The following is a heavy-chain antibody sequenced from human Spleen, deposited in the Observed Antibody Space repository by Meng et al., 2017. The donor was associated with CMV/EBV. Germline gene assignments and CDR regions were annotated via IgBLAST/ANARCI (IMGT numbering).Heavy chain of an antibody. CDR3: AREVRSSPYTDDSGYYFDN. CDR2: IFHTGST. J-gene: IGHJ4*02. CDR1: GYSISRGYY. D-gene: IGHD3-22*01. Sequence: SETLSLTCSVSGYSISRGYYWGWTRQPPGKGLKWIGSIFHTGSTYYNPSLKSRVTISVDTSKNQFSLQLSSVTAADTAVYYCAREVRSSPYTDDSGYYFDNWGQGTPVTVSS. V-gene: IGHV4-38-2*02.